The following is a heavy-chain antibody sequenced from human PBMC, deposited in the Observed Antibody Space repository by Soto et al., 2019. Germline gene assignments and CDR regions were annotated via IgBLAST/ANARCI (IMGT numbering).Heavy chain of an antibody. J-gene: IGHJ4*02. CDR3: ARDGGSYVDY. V-gene: IGHV1-3*01. Sequence: ASVKVSCQAAGYTFTSYAMHWVRQAPGQRLEWMGWINAGNGNTKYSQKFQGRVTITRDTSTSTVYMELSSLRSEDTAVYYCARDGGSYVDYWGQGTLVTVSS. CDR1: GYTFTSYA. CDR2: INAGNGNT. D-gene: IGHD1-26*01.